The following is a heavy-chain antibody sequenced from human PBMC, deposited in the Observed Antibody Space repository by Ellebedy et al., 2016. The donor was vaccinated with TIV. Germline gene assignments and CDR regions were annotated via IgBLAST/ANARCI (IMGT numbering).Heavy chain of an antibody. CDR1: GFTLSSYS. CDR3: AKFQNYYDSSGYYYVPFDY. J-gene: IGHJ4*02. D-gene: IGHD3-22*01. CDR2: ISGSGGST. Sequence: GESLKISXAVSGFTLSSYSMSWVRQAPGKGLEWVSTISGSGGSTYYADSVKGRFTISRDNSKNTLYLQMNSLRAEDTAVYYCAKFQNYYDSSGYYYVPFDYWGQGTLVTVSS. V-gene: IGHV3-23*01.